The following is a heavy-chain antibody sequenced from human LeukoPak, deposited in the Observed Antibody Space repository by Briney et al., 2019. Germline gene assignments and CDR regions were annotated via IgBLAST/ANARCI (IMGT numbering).Heavy chain of an antibody. CDR2: IKQDGSEK. V-gene: IGHV3-7*01. D-gene: IGHD3-22*01. Sequence: GGSLRLSCAASGFTFSSYWMSWVRQAPGKGLEWVANIKQDGSEKYYVDSVKGRFTISRDNAKNSLYLQMNSLRAEDTAVYYCATPTGYYYDSSGHPIDCWGRGTLATVSS. CDR1: GFTFSSYW. J-gene: IGHJ4*02. CDR3: ATPTGYYYDSSGHPIDC.